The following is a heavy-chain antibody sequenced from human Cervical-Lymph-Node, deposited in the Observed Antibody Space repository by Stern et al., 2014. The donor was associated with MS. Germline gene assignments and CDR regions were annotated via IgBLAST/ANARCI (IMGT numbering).Heavy chain of an antibody. CDR1: GGSIDNFY. CDR2: IYSTGGI. J-gene: IGHJ5*01. D-gene: IGHD6-19*01. CDR3: ARVFSGWFDY. Sequence: QVQLQESGPGLVKPSETLSLTCTVSGGSIDNFYWTWIRQSPGKGLEWIGYIYSTGGINYNPSLESRVTISVDTSKTHFSLKLNSVTAADTAVYYCARVFSGWFDYWGQGTLVTVSS. V-gene: IGHV4-59*08.